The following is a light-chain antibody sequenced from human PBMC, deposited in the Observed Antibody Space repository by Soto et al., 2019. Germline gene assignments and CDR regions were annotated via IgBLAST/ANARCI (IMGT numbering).Light chain of an antibody. Sequence: EIVMTQSPASLSVSPGERATLSCRASQTVSSNLAWYQQKPGQAPRLLIYAASTRATGVPARFRGSGSGTEFTLTISSLQSEDFAVYHCQQYSDWPPHTFGQGTKVDIK. CDR2: AAS. CDR3: QQYSDWPPHT. J-gene: IGKJ1*01. V-gene: IGKV3-15*01. CDR1: QTVSSN.